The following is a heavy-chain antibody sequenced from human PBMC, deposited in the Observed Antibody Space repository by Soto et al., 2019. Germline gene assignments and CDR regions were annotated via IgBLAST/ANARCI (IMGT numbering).Heavy chain of an antibody. V-gene: IGHV4-39*07. CDR3: ARTDDGVGSSTGGFAP. CDR2: IYYSGST. Sequence: SETLSLTCTVSGDSISSGDYYWSWIRQPPGKGLEWIGSIYYSGSTYYNPSLKSRVTISVDTSKNQFSLKLSSVTAADTAVYYFARTDDGVGSSTGGFAPWGQGTLVTVSS. D-gene: IGHD6-6*01. J-gene: IGHJ5*02. CDR1: GDSISSGDYY.